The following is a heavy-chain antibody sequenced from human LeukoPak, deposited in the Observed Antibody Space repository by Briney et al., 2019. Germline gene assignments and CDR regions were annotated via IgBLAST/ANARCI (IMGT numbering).Heavy chain of an antibody. Sequence: PSQTLSLTCAVSGGSISSGGYSWSWIRQPPGKGLEWIGYIYHSGSTYYNPSLKSRVTISVDRSKNQFSLKLSSVTAADTAVYYCARGLEVTGEGGQGTLVTVSS. J-gene: IGHJ4*02. CDR1: GGSISSGGYS. D-gene: IGHD2-21*02. CDR3: ARGLEVTGE. V-gene: IGHV4-30-2*01. CDR2: IYHSGST.